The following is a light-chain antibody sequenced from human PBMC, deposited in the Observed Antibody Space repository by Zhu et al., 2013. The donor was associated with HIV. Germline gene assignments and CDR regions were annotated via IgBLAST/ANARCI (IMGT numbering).Light chain of an antibody. CDR1: QDISSH. J-gene: IGKJ1*01. V-gene: IGKV1-8*01. CDR3: QQSYSYPPT. Sequence: IRMTQSPSSLYASTGDRVTLTCRASQDISSHVAWYQQRSGQAPKLLIYGASTLHTGAPSRFAGSGSGTEFTLSISCLQSEDFATYYCQQSYSYPPTFGQGTEGGIQT. CDR2: GAS.